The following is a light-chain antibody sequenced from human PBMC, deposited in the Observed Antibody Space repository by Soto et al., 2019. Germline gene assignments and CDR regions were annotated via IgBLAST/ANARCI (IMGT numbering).Light chain of an antibody. CDR2: EVT. Sequence: QSALTQPPSASGSPGQSVTISCTGTSSDVGGYNYVSWYQQHPGKAPKLMIYEVTTRPSGVPDRFAASKSGNTASLTVSGLQAEDEADYYCSSNAGSNHLVFGGGTKLTVL. V-gene: IGLV2-8*01. CDR1: SSDVGGYNY. CDR3: SSNAGSNHLV. J-gene: IGLJ2*01.